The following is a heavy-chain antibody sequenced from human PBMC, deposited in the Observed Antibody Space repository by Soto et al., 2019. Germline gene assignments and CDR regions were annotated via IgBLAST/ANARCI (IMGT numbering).Heavy chain of an antibody. CDR1: GFTFSTHW. CDR3: ARVPTGGYDWV. CDR2: INSDGSTT. D-gene: IGHD5-12*01. J-gene: IGHJ4*02. Sequence: VQLLESGGGLIQPGGSLRLSCAASGFTFSTHWMHWVRQAPGKGLVWVSRINSDGSTTNYVDSVKGRFTISRDNAKNTVYLQMTSLRAEDTAVYYCARVPTGGYDWVWGQGTLVTVSS. V-gene: IGHV3-74*01.